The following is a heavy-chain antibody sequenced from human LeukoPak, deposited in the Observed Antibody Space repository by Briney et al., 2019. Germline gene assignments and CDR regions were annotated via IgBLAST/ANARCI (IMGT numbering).Heavy chain of an antibody. CDR3: AKDWNYDGGGDWFDP. D-gene: IGHD1-7*01. CDR1: GFTVSNNY. V-gene: IGHV3-23*01. CDR2: ISGSGGST. J-gene: IGHJ5*02. Sequence: GGSLRLSCAVSGFTVSNNYMSWVRQAPGKGLEWVSAISGSGGSTYYADSVKGRFTISRDNSKNTLYLQMNSLRAEDTAVYYCAKDWNYDGGGDWFDPWGQGTLVTVSS.